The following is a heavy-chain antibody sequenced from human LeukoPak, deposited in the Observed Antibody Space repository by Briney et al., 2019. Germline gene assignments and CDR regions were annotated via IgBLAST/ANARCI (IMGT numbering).Heavy chain of an antibody. D-gene: IGHD1-26*01. J-gene: IGHJ5*02. CDR3: ARGRSGSYYGNWFDP. CDR2: INHSGST. V-gene: IGHV4-34*01. Sequence: SETLSLTCAVYGGSFSGYYWSWIRQPPGKGLEWIGEINHSGSTNYNPSLKSRVTISVDTSKNQFSLKLSSVTAADTAVYYCARGRSGSYYGNWFDPWGQGTLVTVSS. CDR1: GGSFSGYY.